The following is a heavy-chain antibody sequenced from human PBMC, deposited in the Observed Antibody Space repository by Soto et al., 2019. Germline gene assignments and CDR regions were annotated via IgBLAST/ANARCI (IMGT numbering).Heavy chain of an antibody. CDR3: AKDMSPYTTVVGDGADAFDI. CDR1: GFTFDDYA. V-gene: IGHV3-9*01. Sequence: GGSLRLSCAASGFTFDDYAMHWVRQAPGKGLEWVSGISWNSGSIGYADSVKGRFTISRDNAKNSLYLQMNSLRAEDTALYYCAKDMSPYTTVVGDGADAFDIWGQGTMVTVSS. CDR2: ISWNSGSI. D-gene: IGHD4-4*01. J-gene: IGHJ3*02.